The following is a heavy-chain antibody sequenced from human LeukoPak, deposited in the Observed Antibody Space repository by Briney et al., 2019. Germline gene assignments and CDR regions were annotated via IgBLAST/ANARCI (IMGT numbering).Heavy chain of an antibody. J-gene: IGHJ4*02. CDR3: ASQMITFEGVIVGLDY. D-gene: IGHD3-16*02. Sequence: SETLSLTCTVSGGSISSSSYYWGWIRQPPGKGLEWIGSIYYSGSTYYNPSLKSRVTISVDTSKNQFSLKLSSVTAADTAVYYCASQMITFEGVIVGLDYWGQGTLVTVSS. V-gene: IGHV4-39*01. CDR2: IYYSGST. CDR1: GGSISSSSYY.